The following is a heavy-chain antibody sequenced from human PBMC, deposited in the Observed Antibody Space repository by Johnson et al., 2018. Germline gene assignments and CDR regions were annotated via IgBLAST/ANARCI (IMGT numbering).Heavy chain of an antibody. D-gene: IGHD6-19*01. CDR1: GFTFSSYD. J-gene: IGHJ6*02. V-gene: IGHV3-13*05. CDR2: IGTVGAP. CDR3: ARETGIAVAGTLGSYGMDV. Sequence: VQLVESGGGLVQPGGSLRLSCAASGFTFSSYDMHWVRQATGKGLEWASAIGTVGAPYYPGPVKGGVTIPRENARNALYLQMNSLKAGDTAVYYCARETGIAVAGTLGSYGMDVWGQGTTVTVSS.